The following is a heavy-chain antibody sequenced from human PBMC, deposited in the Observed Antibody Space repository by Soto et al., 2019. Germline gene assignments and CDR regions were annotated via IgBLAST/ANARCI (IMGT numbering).Heavy chain of an antibody. J-gene: IGHJ5*02. CDR1: GVTFSSYG. D-gene: IGHD6-19*01. CDR3: ARASGRGWYNWFDP. Sequence: QVQLVQSGAEVKKPGSSVKVSCKASGVTFSSYGISWVRQAPGQGLEFMGGIILIFGTTNYAHKFRGRVTFTADESTNTTYMELTSLRSEDTAVYYCARASGRGWYNWFDPWGQGTLVTVSS. CDR2: IILIFGTT. V-gene: IGHV1-69*01.